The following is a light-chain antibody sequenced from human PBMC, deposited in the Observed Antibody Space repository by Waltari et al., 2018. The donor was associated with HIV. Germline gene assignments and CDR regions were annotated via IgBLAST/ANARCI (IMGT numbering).Light chain of an antibody. Sequence: QSVLTQPPSASGTPGQRVTISCSGSSSNIGSNTVNWYQQLPGTAPKLLIYSNDHRPSGVPDRFSGSRSGTSTSLAISGLQFEDEAAYYCAAWDDSLNGWVFGGGTKLTVL. CDR1: SSNIGSNT. V-gene: IGLV1-44*01. J-gene: IGLJ3*02. CDR3: AAWDDSLNGWV. CDR2: SND.